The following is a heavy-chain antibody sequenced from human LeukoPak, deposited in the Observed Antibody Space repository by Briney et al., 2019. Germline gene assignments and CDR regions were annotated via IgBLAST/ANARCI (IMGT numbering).Heavy chain of an antibody. D-gene: IGHD6-13*01. J-gene: IGHJ4*02. Sequence: TGGSLRLSCAASGFTFSSYAMSWVRQAPGKGVEWVSAISGSGGSTYYADSVKGRFTISRDNSKNTLYLQMNSLRAEDTAVYYCSRATAAAGTDYWGQGTLVTVSS. CDR3: SRATAAAGTDY. CDR2: ISGSGGST. V-gene: IGHV3-23*01. CDR1: GFTFSSYA.